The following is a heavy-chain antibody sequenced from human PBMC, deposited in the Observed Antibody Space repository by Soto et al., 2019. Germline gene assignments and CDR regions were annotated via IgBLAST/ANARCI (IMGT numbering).Heavy chain of an antibody. V-gene: IGHV4-59*01. J-gene: IGHJ4*02. CDR1: GDSISGYY. CDR2: IYYTGST. D-gene: IGHD6-13*01. Sequence: PSETLSLTCTVSGDSISGYYWSWIRQPPGKGLEWIGFIYYTGSTNYNPSLKRRVTMSVDTSKNQFSLKLRSVTAADTAVYFCAKYRRTDAEGYTFEYWGQGALVTVSS. CDR3: AKYRRTDAEGYTFEY.